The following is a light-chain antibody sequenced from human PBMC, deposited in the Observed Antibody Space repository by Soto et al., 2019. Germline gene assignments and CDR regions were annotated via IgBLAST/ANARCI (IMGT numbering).Light chain of an antibody. CDR2: GTS. J-gene: IGKJ1*01. CDR1: QSVSSSY. CDR3: QQYGNSPWT. V-gene: IGKV3-20*01. Sequence: EIVLTQSPGTLSLSPGERATLSCRASQSVSSSYLTWYQQKPGQAPRLLIYGTSTRATGIPDRFSGRGSGTDFTLTISRLEPEYFAVYYCQQYGNSPWTFGQGTKVEIK.